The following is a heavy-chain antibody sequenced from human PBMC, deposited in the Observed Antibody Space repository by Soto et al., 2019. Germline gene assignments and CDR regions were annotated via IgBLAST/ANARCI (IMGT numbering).Heavy chain of an antibody. V-gene: IGHV4-31*03. Sequence: QVQLQESGPGLVKPSQTLSLTCSLSGGSISSEGYYWTWIRKHPGRGLEWIGDFYYDGTTSYSPSLKIRLTISKDTSNHHFYLRLTSVTAADTAVYYCARRHDILTGSDSFDVWGRGTMVNVSS. CDR1: GGSISSEGYY. CDR2: FYYDGTT. CDR3: ARRHDILTGSDSFDV. J-gene: IGHJ3*01. D-gene: IGHD3-9*01.